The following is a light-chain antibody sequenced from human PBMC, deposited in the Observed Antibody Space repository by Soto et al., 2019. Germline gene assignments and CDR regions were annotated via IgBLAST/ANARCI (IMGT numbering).Light chain of an antibody. CDR3: QQSYSTPQS. J-gene: IGKJ1*01. CDR1: QSLSSY. CDR2: AAS. V-gene: IGKV1-39*01. Sequence: DIQMTQSPSSLSASVGDRVTITCRASQSLSSYLNWYQQKPGKAPKRLIYAASSLQSGVPSRFSGSGSGTDFTRTISSLQPEDFATYYCQQSYSTPQSFGQGTKVESK.